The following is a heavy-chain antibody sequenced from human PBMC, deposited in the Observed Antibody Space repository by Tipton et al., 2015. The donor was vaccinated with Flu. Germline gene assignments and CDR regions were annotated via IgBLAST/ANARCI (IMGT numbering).Heavy chain of an antibody. CDR2: IWYDGSKK. Sequence: SLRLSCVASGFTFNKYGMHWVRQAPGQGLEWVAVIWYDGSKKYYADSVKGRYAISRDDFKNTLYLQLNSLRAEDTAVYFCARESRGVQGVGDTFDFWGQGSMVTVSS. CDR1: GFTFNKYG. V-gene: IGHV3-33*01. CDR3: ARESRGVQGVGDTFDF. D-gene: IGHD3-10*01. J-gene: IGHJ3*01.